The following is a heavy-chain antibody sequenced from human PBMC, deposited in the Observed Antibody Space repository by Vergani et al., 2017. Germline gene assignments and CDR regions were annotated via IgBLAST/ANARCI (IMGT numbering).Heavy chain of an antibody. CDR3: ARGEVLLWFGELNAFDI. CDR1: GGSFSGYY. Sequence: QVQLQQWGAGLLKPSETLSLTCAVYGGSFSGYYWSWIRQPPGKGLEWIGYIYYSGSTNYNPSLKSRVTISVDTSKNQFSLKLSSVTAADTAVYYCARGEVLLWFGELNAFDIWGQGTMVTVSS. J-gene: IGHJ3*02. CDR2: IYYSGST. D-gene: IGHD3-10*01. V-gene: IGHV4-34*11.